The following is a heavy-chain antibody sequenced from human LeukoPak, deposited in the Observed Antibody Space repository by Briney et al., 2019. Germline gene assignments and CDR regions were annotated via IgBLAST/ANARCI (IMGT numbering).Heavy chain of an antibody. CDR1: GFTFDDYA. J-gene: IGHJ4*02. CDR2: ISWNSGSI. Sequence: PGGSLRLSCAASGFTFDDYAMHWVQQAPGKGLEWVSGISWNSGSIGYTDSVKGRFTISRDNAKNSLYLQMNSLRAEDTALYYCASQPQTRYYYDSSGYYSFDYWGQGTLVTVSS. D-gene: IGHD3-22*01. V-gene: IGHV3-9*01. CDR3: ASQPQTRYYYDSSGYYSFDY.